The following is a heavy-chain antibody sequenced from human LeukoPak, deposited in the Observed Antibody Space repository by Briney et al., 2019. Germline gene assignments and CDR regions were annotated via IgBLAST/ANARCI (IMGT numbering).Heavy chain of an antibody. CDR3: ARVQRGYSGRTTPQNNWFDP. Sequence: KPSETLSLTCTVSGYSISSGYYWGWIRQPPGKGLEWIGSIYHSGSTYYNPSLKSRVTISVDTSKNQFSLKLRSVTAADTAVYYCARVQRGYSGRTTPQNNWFDPWGQGTLVTVSS. D-gene: IGHD5-12*01. V-gene: IGHV4-38-2*02. CDR2: IYHSGST. J-gene: IGHJ5*02. CDR1: GYSISSGYY.